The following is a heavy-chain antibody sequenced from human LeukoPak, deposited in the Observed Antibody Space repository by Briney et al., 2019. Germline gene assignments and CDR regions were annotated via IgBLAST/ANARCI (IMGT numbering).Heavy chain of an antibody. Sequence: PGGSLRLSCAASGFTFSSYAMHWVRQAPGKGLEWVAVISYDGSNKYYADSVKGRFTISRDNAKNSLYLQMNSLRAEDTALYYCAKDIAVAGKGKGFDYWGQGTLVTVSS. V-gene: IGHV3-30-3*01. CDR2: ISYDGSNK. J-gene: IGHJ4*02. CDR1: GFTFSSYA. CDR3: AKDIAVAGKGKGFDY. D-gene: IGHD6-19*01.